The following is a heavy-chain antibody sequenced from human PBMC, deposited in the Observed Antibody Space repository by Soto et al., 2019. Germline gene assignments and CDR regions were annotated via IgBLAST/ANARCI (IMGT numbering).Heavy chain of an antibody. V-gene: IGHV4-34*01. Sequence: PSETLSLTCAVYGGSFSGYYWSWIRQPPGKGLEWIGEINHSGSTNYNPSLKSRVTISVDTSKNQFSLKLSSVTAADTAVYYCARGRMVRVVISWGQGTMVTVSS. CDR3: ARGRMVRVVIS. CDR1: GGSFSGYY. CDR2: INHSGST. D-gene: IGHD3-10*01. J-gene: IGHJ3*01.